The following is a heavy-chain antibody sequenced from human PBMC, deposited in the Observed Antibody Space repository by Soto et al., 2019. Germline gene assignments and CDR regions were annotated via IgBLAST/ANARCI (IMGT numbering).Heavy chain of an antibody. CDR2: IYYSGST. V-gene: IGHV4-39*01. CDR3: ACIFSGGYGYGFYYYGMDV. D-gene: IGHD5-18*01. Sequence: PSETLSLTCTVSGGSISSSSYYWGWIRQPPGKGLEWIGSIYYSGSTYYNPSLKSRVTISVDTSKNQFSLKLSSVTAADTAVYYCACIFSGGYGYGFYYYGMDVWGQGNTVT. J-gene: IGHJ6*02. CDR1: GGSISSSSYY.